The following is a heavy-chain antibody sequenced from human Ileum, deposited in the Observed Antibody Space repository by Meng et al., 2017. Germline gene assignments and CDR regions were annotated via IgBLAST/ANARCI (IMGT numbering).Heavy chain of an antibody. V-gene: IGHV4-4*02. D-gene: IGHD1-26*01. J-gene: IGHJ4*02. Sequence: GHLKDPGQGLAKPSGPLSLTCAGSGDSISSSGWWSWVRQPPGKGLEWIGQIYQSGSTNYNPSLKSRVTISIDRSENQLSLKLSSVTAADTAVYYCARHIVGPTPGMEYWGQGTLVTVSS. CDR2: IYQSGST. CDR1: GDSISSSGW. CDR3: ARHIVGPTPGMEY.